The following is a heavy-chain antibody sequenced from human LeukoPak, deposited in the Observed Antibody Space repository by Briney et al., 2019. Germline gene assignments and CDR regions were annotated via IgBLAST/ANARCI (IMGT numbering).Heavy chain of an antibody. J-gene: IGHJ5*02. CDR3: ARRLTQYDCFDP. CDR1: GDSVSSNGVT. V-gene: IGHV6-1*01. CDR2: TYYRSTWYN. D-gene: IGHD2-2*01. Sequence: SQTLSLTCAISGDSVSSNGVTWNWIRQSPSRGLEWLGRTYYRSTWYNDYAVSVRGRVTVNPDTSKNQFSLHLNSVTPEDTAVYYCARRLTQYDCFDPWGQGILVTVSS.